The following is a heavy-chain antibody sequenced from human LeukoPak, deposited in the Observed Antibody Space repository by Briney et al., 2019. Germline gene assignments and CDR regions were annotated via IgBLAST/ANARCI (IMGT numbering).Heavy chain of an antibody. V-gene: IGHV3-48*01. CDR2: ISSSSSTI. CDR3: ARETDSTLFDY. Sequence: GGSLRLSCAASGFTFSSYNMNWVRQAPGKGLEWVSYISSSSSTIYYADSVKGRFTISRDNAKNSLYLQMNSLRAEDTAVYYCARETDSTLFDYWGQGALVTVSS. D-gene: IGHD2-2*01. CDR1: GFTFSSYN. J-gene: IGHJ4*02.